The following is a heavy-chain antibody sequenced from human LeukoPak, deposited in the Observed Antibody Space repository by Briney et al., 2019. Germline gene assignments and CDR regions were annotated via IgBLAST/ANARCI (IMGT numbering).Heavy chain of an antibody. J-gene: IGHJ4*02. Sequence: ASVKVSCKASGYTFTSYDINWVRQATGQGLEWMGWMNPNSGNTGYAQKFQGRVTMTRNTSMSTAYMELSSLRSEDTAVYYCARGTRGDGYSSSWYRYWGQGTLVTVSS. D-gene: IGHD6-13*01. CDR1: GYTFTSYD. CDR3: ARGTRGDGYSSSWYRY. CDR2: MNPNSGNT. V-gene: IGHV1-8*01.